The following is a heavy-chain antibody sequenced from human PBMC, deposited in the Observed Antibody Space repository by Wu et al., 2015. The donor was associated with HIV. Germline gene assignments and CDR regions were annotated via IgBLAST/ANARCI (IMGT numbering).Heavy chain of an antibody. Sequence: QVQLVQSGAEVKKPGSSVKVSCEASGGTFRSSSINWLRQAPGQGLEWMGGIIPIFNIGNYAQKFQDRVTITTDESTNTGYMEMSSLRSEDTAVYYCARRASSGIYWYFDLWGHGTLVTVSS. CDR2: IIPIFNIG. CDR3: ARRASSGIYWYFDL. D-gene: IGHD3-22*01. CDR1: GGTFRSSS. V-gene: IGHV1-69*05. J-gene: IGHJ2*01.